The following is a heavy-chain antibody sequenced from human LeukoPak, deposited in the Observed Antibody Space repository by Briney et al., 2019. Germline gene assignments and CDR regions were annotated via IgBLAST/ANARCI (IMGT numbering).Heavy chain of an antibody. J-gene: IGHJ3*02. CDR1: GYTFTNYT. D-gene: IGHD3-10*01. CDR3: ARGGSRSRRGDDAFDI. V-gene: IGHV1-18*01. CDR2: ISAYNGNT. Sequence: ASVKLSCTASGYTFTNYTMDWVRQAPGQGLGWVGWISAYNGNTELAQKFQGRVTLATDASTSTAYVELRSLTSDDWAVYLCARGGSRSRRGDDAFDIWGQGTMVTVSS.